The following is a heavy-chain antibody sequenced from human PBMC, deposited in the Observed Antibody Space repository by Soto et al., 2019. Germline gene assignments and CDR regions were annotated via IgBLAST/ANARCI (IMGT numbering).Heavy chain of an antibody. V-gene: IGHV3-43*01. D-gene: IGHD5-12*01. CDR1: GFTFEEHT. CDR2: LSWDGGTT. CDR3: TRVQKKYRTTSSVDFDS. Sequence: EVMLEESGGAVVQPGGSLRLSCVVSGFTFEEHTIHWVRQAPGKGLEWISLLSWDGGTTYYAESVKGRFTISRDSGTNSVFLQMDSLRSEDTALYYCTRVQKKYRTTSSVDFDSWGQGTQVTVSS. J-gene: IGHJ4*02.